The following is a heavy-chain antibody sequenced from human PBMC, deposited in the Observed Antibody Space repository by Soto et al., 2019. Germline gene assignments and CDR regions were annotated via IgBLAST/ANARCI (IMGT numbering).Heavy chain of an antibody. D-gene: IGHD3-3*01. CDR3: ASQALHYDFWSGYYSDAFDI. Sequence: PGGSLRLSCAASGFTFSSYWMHWVRQAPGKGLVWVSRINSDGSSTSYADSVKGRFTISRGNAKNTLYLQMNSLRAEDTAVYYCASQALHYDFWSGYYSDAFDIWGQGTMVTVSS. J-gene: IGHJ3*02. CDR1: GFTFSSYW. V-gene: IGHV3-74*01. CDR2: INSDGSST.